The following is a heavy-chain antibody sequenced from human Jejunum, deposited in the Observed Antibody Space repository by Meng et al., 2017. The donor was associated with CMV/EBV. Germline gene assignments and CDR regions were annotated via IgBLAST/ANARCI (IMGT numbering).Heavy chain of an antibody. Sequence: SGGSISTYYWNWIRQPPGKGGKGLEWIGYIYYSGTTYYNPSLKSRVTIPVDTAKNQFSLKLNSVTAADTAVYFCARAHNDYSINSWGQGTLVTVSS. CDR1: GGSISTYY. CDR2: IYYSGTT. CDR3: ARAHNDYSINS. V-gene: IGHV4-59*01. D-gene: IGHD4-11*01. J-gene: IGHJ5*02.